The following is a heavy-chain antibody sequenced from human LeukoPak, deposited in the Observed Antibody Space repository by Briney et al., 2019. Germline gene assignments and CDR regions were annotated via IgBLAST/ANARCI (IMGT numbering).Heavy chain of an antibody. CDR1: GYTFTSYG. V-gene: IGHV1-18*01. Sequence: ASVKVSCKASGYTFTSYGISWVRQAPGQGLEWMGWISAYNGNTNYAQKLQGRVTTTTDTSTSTAYMELRSLRSDDTAVYYCARAGSMVRGVIIGNNWFDPWGQGTLVTVSS. D-gene: IGHD3-10*01. CDR3: ARAGSMVRGVIIGNNWFDP. J-gene: IGHJ5*02. CDR2: ISAYNGNT.